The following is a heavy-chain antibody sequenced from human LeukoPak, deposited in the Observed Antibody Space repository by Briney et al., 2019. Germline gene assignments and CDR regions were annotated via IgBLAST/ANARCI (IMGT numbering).Heavy chain of an antibody. Sequence: PGGSLRLSCAASGFTFSSYSMNWVRQAPGKGLEWVSPISSSSSYIYYADSVKGRFTISRDNSKNTLYLQMNSLRAEDTAVYYCARGPSGYHNIGGQGTLVTVSS. V-gene: IGHV3-21*01. D-gene: IGHD5-12*01. J-gene: IGHJ4*02. CDR3: ARGPSGYHNI. CDR2: ISSSSSYI. CDR1: GFTFSSYS.